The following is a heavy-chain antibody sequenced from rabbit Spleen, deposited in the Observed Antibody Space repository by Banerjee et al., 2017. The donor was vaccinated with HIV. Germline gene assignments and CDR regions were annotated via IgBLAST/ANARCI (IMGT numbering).Heavy chain of an antibody. Sequence: QEQLVESGGDLVKPGTSLTLTCTASGFSFSSSYYISWVRQAPGMGLECTACIYADSSGSTYYATWASGRFTISRTSSTTVTLRMTSVTAADRATYFCARDLVGVIGWNFYLWGPGTLVTVS. CDR3: ARDLVGVIGWNFYL. CDR2: IYADSSGST. CDR1: GFSFSSSYY. J-gene: IGHJ4*01. V-gene: IGHV1S45*01. D-gene: IGHD2-1*01.